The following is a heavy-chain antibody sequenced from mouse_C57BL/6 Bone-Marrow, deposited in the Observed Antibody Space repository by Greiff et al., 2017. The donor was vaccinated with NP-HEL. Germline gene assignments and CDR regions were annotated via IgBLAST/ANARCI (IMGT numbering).Heavy chain of an antibody. CDR2: IYPGSGST. CDR1: GYTFTSYW. V-gene: IGHV1-55*01. CDR3: ARSIDYDVGFAY. J-gene: IGHJ3*01. D-gene: IGHD2-4*01. Sequence: VQLQQPGAELVKPGASVKMSCKASGYTFTSYWITWVKQRPGQGLEWIGDIYPGSGSTNYNEKFKSKATLTVDTSSSTAYMQLSSLTSDDAAVYYCARSIDYDVGFAYWGQGTLVTVSA.